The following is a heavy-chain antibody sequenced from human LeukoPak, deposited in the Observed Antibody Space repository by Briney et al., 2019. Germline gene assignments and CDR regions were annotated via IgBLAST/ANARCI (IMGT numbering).Heavy chain of an antibody. V-gene: IGHV1-2*02. CDR3: ARVFYDSSGYYYVYFDY. J-gene: IGHJ4*02. Sequence: ASVKVSCKASGYTFTGYYKHWVRQAPGQGLEWMGWIDPNSGGTNYAQKFQGRVTMTRDTSINTAYMELSRLRSDDTAFYYCARVFYDSSGYYYVYFDYWGQGTLVTVSS. CDR2: IDPNSGGT. CDR1: GYTFTGYY. D-gene: IGHD3-22*01.